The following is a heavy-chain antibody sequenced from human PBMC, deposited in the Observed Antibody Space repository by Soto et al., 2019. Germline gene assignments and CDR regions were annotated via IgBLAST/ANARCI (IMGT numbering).Heavy chain of an antibody. J-gene: IGHJ4*02. Sequence: GGSLRLSCAASGFTFSSYGMHWVRQAPGKGLEWVAVISYDGSNKYYADSVKGRFTISRDNSKNTLYLQMNSLRAEDTAVYYCAKDLGGSYLGDYWGQGTLVTVSS. CDR2: ISYDGSNK. CDR1: GFTFSSYG. D-gene: IGHD1-26*01. V-gene: IGHV3-30*18. CDR3: AKDLGGSYLGDY.